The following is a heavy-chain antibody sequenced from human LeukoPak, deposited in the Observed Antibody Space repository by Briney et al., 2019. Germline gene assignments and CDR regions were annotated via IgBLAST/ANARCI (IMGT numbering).Heavy chain of an antibody. V-gene: IGHV3-15*01. J-gene: IGHJ4*02. CDR1: GLTFNNAW. CDR3: STGGVTHDY. D-gene: IGHD2-8*02. Sequence: PGGSLGLSCAASGLTFNNAWMSWVRQAPGKGLEWVGRIRSRSAGGTTDYGAPVKGRFTISRDDSKNTLYLQMNSLKTEDTAVYYCSTGGVTHDYWGQGTLVTVSS. CDR2: IRSRSAGGTT.